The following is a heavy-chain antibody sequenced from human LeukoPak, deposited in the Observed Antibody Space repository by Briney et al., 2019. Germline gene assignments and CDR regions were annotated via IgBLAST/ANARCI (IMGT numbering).Heavy chain of an antibody. Sequence: ASVKVSCKASGYTFTSYYMHWVRQAPGQGLEWMGIINPSGGSTSYAQKFQGRVTMTRDMSTSTVYMELSSLRSEDTAVYYCARDPARIAVAAHPGDYWGQGTLVTVSS. D-gene: IGHD6-19*01. CDR2: INPSGGST. CDR1: GYTFTSYY. CDR3: ARDPARIAVAAHPGDY. J-gene: IGHJ4*02. V-gene: IGHV1-46*01.